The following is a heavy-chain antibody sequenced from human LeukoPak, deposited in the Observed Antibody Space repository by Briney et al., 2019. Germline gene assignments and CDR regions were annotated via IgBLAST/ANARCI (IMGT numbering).Heavy chain of an antibody. J-gene: IGHJ3*02. Sequence: PSETLSLTCTVSGGSISSSSYYWGWIRQPPGKGLEWIGSIYYSGNTYYNPSLKSRVTISVDTSKNQFSLKLSSVTAADTAVYYCARHDSSGPYNAFDIWGQGTMVTVSS. CDR3: ARHDSSGPYNAFDI. D-gene: IGHD3-22*01. CDR2: IYYSGNT. V-gene: IGHV4-39*01. CDR1: GGSISSSSYY.